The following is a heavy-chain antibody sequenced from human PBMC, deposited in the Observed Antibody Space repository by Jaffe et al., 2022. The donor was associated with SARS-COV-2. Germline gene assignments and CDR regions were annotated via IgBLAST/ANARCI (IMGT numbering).Heavy chain of an antibody. D-gene: IGHD3-22*01. CDR1: GFTFDDYA. CDR2: ISWNSGSI. V-gene: IGHV3-9*01. J-gene: IGHJ6*02. CDR3: AKDQGKGGYYYNEKLPYYYYYGMDV. Sequence: EVQLVESGGGLVQPGRSLRLSCAASGFTFDDYAMHWVRQAPGKGLEWVSGISWNSGSIGYADSVKGRFTISRDNAKNSLYLQMNSLRAEDTALYYCAKDQGKGGYYYNEKLPYYYYYGMDVWGQGTTVTVSS.